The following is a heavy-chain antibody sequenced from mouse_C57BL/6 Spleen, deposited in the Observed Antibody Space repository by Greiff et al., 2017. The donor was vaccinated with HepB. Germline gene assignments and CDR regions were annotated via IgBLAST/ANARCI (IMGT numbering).Heavy chain of an antibody. J-gene: IGHJ2*01. V-gene: IGHV1-54*01. CDR1: GYAFTNYL. Sequence: VQLQESGAELVRPGTSVKVSCKASGYAFTNYLIEWVKQRPGQGLEWIGVINPGSGGTNYNEKFKGKATLTADKSSSTAYMQLSSLTSEDSAVYFCARDDGDFTVDYWGQGTTLTVSS. CDR2: INPGSGGT. CDR3: ARDDGDFTVDY. D-gene: IGHD2-3*01.